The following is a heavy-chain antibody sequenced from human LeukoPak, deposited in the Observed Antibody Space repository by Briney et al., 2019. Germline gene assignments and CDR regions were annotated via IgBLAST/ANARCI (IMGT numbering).Heavy chain of an antibody. V-gene: IGHV3-30*18. CDR1: GFTFSSYG. CDR3: AKSPFMSDDGYALQH. J-gene: IGHJ1*01. D-gene: IGHD5-24*01. Sequence: DPGGSLRLSCAASGFTFSSYGMHWVRQAPGKGLEWVAVISYDGSNKYYADSVKGRFTISRDNSKNTLYLQMNSLRAEDTAVYYCAKSPFMSDDGYALQHWGQGTLVTVSS. CDR2: ISYDGSNK.